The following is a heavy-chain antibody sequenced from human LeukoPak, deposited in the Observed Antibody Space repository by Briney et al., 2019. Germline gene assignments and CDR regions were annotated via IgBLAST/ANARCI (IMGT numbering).Heavy chain of an antibody. CDR1: GYFFTTFD. V-gene: IGHV1-8*03. CDR2: MDPKSGRT. Sequence: ASVKVSCKASGYFFTTFDISWVRQATGQGLEWMGWMDPKSGRTGYKQRFQGRVTFTRDTSIGTAYMELSNLTSDDTAVYYCARELINWFDPWGQGTLVTVSS. CDR3: ARELINWFDP. D-gene: IGHD1-26*01. J-gene: IGHJ5*02.